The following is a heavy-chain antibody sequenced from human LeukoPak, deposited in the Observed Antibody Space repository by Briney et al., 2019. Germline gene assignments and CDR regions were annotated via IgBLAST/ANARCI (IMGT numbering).Heavy chain of an antibody. D-gene: IGHD6-19*01. J-gene: IGHJ4*02. V-gene: IGHV3-30*03. CDR2: ISYDGSNK. Sequence: GGSLRLSCAASGFTFSSYGMHWVRQAPGKGLEWVAVISYDGSNKYYADSVKGRFTISRDNSKNTLYLQMNSLRAEDTAVYYCAVGQWLGKTFDYWGQGTLVTVSS. CDR3: AVGQWLGKTFDY. CDR1: GFTFSSYG.